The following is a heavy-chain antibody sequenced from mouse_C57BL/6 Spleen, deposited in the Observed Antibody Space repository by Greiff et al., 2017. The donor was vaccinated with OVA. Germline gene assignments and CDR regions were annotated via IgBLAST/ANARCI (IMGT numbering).Heavy chain of an antibody. CDR2: IWSGGST. CDR3: AKAGYEDAMDY. V-gene: IGHV2-4*01. Sequence: QVQLKESGPGLVQPSQRLSITCTVSGFSLTSYGVHWVRQPPGKGLEWLGVIWSGGSTDYNAAFISRLSISKDNSKSQVFFKMNSLQADDTAIYYCAKAGYEDAMDYWGQGTSVTVSS. J-gene: IGHJ4*01. CDR1: GFSLTSYG. D-gene: IGHD2-2*01.